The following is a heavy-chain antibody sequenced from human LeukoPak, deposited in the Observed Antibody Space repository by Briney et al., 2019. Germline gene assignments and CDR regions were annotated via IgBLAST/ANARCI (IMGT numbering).Heavy chain of an antibody. CDR1: VFTFSSYW. CDR2: INSDGSSI. V-gene: IGHV3-74*01. D-gene: IGHD5-18*01. CDR3: ARSSGYRFDP. Sequence: GGSLRLSCAASVFTFSSYWMHWVRHAPGKGLVWVSRINSDGSSISYADSVKGRFTISRENAKNTLYLQMNSLRAEDTAVYYCARSSGYRFDPWGQGTLVTVSS. J-gene: IGHJ5*02.